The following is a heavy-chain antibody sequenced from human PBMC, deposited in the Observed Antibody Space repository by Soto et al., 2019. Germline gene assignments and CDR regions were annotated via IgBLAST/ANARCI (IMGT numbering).Heavy chain of an antibody. D-gene: IGHD1-1*01. CDR2: IYYSGST. V-gene: IGHV4-39*01. Sequence: TSETLSLTCTVSGGSISSSSYYWGWIRQPPGKGLEWIGSIYYSGSTYYNPSLKSRVTISVDTSKNQFSLKLSSVTAADTAVYYCAKKVPGSNPLDSWGQGALVTVSS. J-gene: IGHJ4*02. CDR1: GGSISSSSYY. CDR3: AKKVPGSNPLDS.